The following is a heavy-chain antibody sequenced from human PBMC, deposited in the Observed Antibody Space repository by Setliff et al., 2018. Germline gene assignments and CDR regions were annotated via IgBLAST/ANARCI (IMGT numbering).Heavy chain of an antibody. Sequence: GGSLRLSCAASGFTFTAYTVNWVRQAPGQGLEWVASIDTSSYWIYYADSVKGRFAISRDNAENSLYLQMNRLRAEDTAVYYCARSESCGSTHCSPYDYWGQGTLVTVSS. CDR2: IDTSSYWI. CDR1: GFTFTAYT. J-gene: IGHJ4*02. D-gene: IGHD2-15*01. CDR3: ARSESCGSTHCSPYDY. V-gene: IGHV3-21*06.